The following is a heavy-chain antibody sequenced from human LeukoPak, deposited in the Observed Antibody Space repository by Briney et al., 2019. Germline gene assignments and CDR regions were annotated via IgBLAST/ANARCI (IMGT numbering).Heavy chain of an antibody. D-gene: IGHD6-13*01. CDR3: ATTPREYSSTWYYFDY. V-gene: IGHV4-38-2*02. CDR2: IYHSGST. CDR1: GYSISSGYY. Sequence: SETLSLTCNVSGYSISSGYYWTWIRQSPGKGLEWVGSIYHSGSTYYNPSLKSRVTMSVDTSKKQFSLNLSSVTAADTAVYYCATTPREYSSTWYYFDYWGQGILVTVSS. J-gene: IGHJ4*02.